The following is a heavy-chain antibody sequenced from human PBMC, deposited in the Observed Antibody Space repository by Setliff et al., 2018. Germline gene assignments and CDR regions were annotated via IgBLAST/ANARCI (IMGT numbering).Heavy chain of an antibody. D-gene: IGHD3-10*01. CDR2: IYYSGST. J-gene: IGHJ4*02. Sequence: SETLSLTCTVSGGSISSSSYYWGWIRQPPGKGLEWIGSIYYSGSTYYNPSLKSRVTIXXXTSXNXXXXXXXXXXXXXXXXXXCXRLLVAPRDPPRSPMVRGLDFDYWGQGTLVTVSS. CDR3: XRLLVAPRDPPRSPMVRGLDFDY. CDR1: GGSISSSSYY. V-gene: IGHV4-39*01.